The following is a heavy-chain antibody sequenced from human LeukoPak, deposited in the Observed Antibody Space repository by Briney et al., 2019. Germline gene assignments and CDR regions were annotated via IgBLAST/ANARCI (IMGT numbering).Heavy chain of an antibody. CDR2: IYPGDSDT. Sequence: GESLKISCKGSGYSFTSYWIGWVRQMPGKGLEWMGIIYPGDSDTRYSPSFQGQVTISADKSISTAYLQWSSLKASDTAMYYCARRGHLGRNRIVVVVAATRNDAFDIWGQGTMVTVSS. J-gene: IGHJ3*02. CDR3: ARRGHLGRNRIVVVVAATRNDAFDI. D-gene: IGHD2-15*01. V-gene: IGHV5-51*01. CDR1: GYSFTSYW.